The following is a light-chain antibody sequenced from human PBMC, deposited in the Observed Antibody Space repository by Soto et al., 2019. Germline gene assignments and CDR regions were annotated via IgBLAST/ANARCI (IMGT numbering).Light chain of an antibody. J-gene: IGLJ1*01. V-gene: IGLV1-44*01. Sequence: QSVLTQPPSASGTPGQRVTISCSGSNSNIGSNTVNWYQQLPGTAPKLLIYYDNLRPSGVPDRISGSKSGTSASLAISGLQSDDEADYYCAAWDDGMNGRVFGTGTKVTV. CDR1: NSNIGSNT. CDR2: YDN. CDR3: AAWDDGMNGRV.